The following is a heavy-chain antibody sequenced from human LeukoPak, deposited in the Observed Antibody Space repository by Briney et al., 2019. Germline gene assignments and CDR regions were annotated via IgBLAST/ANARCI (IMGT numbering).Heavy chain of an antibody. D-gene: IGHD4-23*01. V-gene: IGHV3-9*01. CDR1: GFTFDDYA. Sequence: PGRSLRLSCAASGFTFDDYAMRWVRQAPGKGLEWVSGISWRSDSVDYAESVKGRFTISRDNAKNSLYLQMNSLRADDTALYYCAKDWSYGGNSWKYFGSWGQGILVTVTS. CDR2: ISWRSDSV. J-gene: IGHJ4*02. CDR3: AKDWSYGGNSWKYFGS.